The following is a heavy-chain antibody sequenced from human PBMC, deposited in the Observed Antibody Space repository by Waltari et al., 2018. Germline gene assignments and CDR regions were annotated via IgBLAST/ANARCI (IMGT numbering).Heavy chain of an antibody. J-gene: IGHJ2*01. V-gene: IGHV4-38-2*01. D-gene: IGHD3-3*01. CDR3: ARYRFLEWTQGDNWYFDL. CDR2: VRQSGRTSYNGNT. Sequence: QVQLQESGPGLVKPSETLSLSCSVSGYSFSSDYYWGWIRQPPGKGLEWIGSVRQSGRTSYNGNTYYNPSLKSRVTISVDTSKDQISLRLTSVTAADTAVYYCARYRFLEWTQGDNWYFDLWGCGTLVTVSS. CDR1: GYSFSSDYY.